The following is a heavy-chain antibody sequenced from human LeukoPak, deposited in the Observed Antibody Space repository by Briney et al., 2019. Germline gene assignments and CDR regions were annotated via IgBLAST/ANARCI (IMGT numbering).Heavy chain of an antibody. CDR3: ARDGYYYDSSGLYYFDY. Sequence: PSETLSLTCAVYGGSSSGYYWSWIRQPAGKGLEWIGRIHTSGSTNYNPSLKSRVTMSADTSKNQFYLKLSSVTAADTAVYYCARDGYYYDSSGLYYFDYWGQGTLVTVSS. J-gene: IGHJ4*02. V-gene: IGHV4-59*10. CDR2: IHTSGST. CDR1: GGSSSGYY. D-gene: IGHD3-22*01.